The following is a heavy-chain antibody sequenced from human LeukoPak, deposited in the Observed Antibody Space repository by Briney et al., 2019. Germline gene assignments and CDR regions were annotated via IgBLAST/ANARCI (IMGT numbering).Heavy chain of an antibody. D-gene: IGHD1-26*01. V-gene: IGHV3-30*04. Sequence: PGGSLRLSCAASGFTFSSYAMHWVRQAPGKGLEWVAVISYDGSNKYYADSVKGRFTISRDNSKNTLYLQMNSLRAEDTAVYYCAKAGGWELRGRAFDYWGQGTLVTVSS. J-gene: IGHJ4*02. CDR1: GFTFSSYA. CDR2: ISYDGSNK. CDR3: AKAGGWELRGRAFDY.